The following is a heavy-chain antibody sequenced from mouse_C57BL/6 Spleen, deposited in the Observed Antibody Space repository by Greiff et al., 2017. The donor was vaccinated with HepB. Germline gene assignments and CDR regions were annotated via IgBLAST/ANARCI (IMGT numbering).Heavy chain of an antibody. D-gene: IGHD4-1*01. CDR3: ARKDWDVGYFDV. J-gene: IGHJ1*03. Sequence: VKLMESGPGLVQPSQSLSITCTVSGFSLTSYGVHWVRQSPGKGLEWLGVIWSGGSTDYNAAFISRLSISKDNSKSQVFFKMNSLQADDTAIYYCARKDWDVGYFDVWGTGTTVTVSS. CDR2: IWSGGST. V-gene: IGHV2-2*01. CDR1: GFSLTSYG.